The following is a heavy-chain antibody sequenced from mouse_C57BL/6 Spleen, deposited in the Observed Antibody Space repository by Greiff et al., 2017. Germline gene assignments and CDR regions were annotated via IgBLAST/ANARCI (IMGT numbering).Heavy chain of an antibody. CDR3: AKGYGNYLAWFAY. CDR2: ISSGSSTI. D-gene: IGHD2-10*02. Sequence: EVQVVESGGGLVKPGGSLKLSCAASGFTFSDYGMHWVRQAPEKGLEWVAYISSGSSTIYYADTVKGRFTISRDNAKNTLFLQMTSLRSEDTAMYYCAKGYGNYLAWFAYWGQGTLVTVSA. V-gene: IGHV5-17*01. J-gene: IGHJ3*01. CDR1: GFTFSDYG.